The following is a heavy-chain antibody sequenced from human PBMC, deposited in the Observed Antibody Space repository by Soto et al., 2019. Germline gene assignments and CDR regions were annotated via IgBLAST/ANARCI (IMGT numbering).Heavy chain of an antibody. Sequence: QVQLVQSGAEVKKPGASVKVSCKASGYTFTNYGISWVRQAPGQGLEWMGWISGYNGNTNYAQKLQGRVSMTTDTSTSTDYMELRSLRSDDTAVYYCARDPGYGDYEIDFRGQGNLVTVSS. J-gene: IGHJ4*02. CDR1: GYTFTNYG. D-gene: IGHD4-17*01. CDR2: ISGYNGNT. CDR3: ARDPGYGDYEIDF. V-gene: IGHV1-18*01.